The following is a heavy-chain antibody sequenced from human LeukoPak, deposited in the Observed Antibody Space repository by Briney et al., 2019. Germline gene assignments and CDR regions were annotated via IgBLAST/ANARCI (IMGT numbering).Heavy chain of an antibody. J-gene: IGHJ4*02. D-gene: IGHD4-17*01. CDR3: ARLHGDLGGDDY. V-gene: IGHV4-39*01. CDR2: IYYSGST. Sequence: PSETLSLTCTVSGGSISSSSYYWGWIRQPPGKGLEWIGSIYYSGSTSYNPSLKSRVTTSVDTSKSQFSLKLSSVTAADTAVYYCARLHGDLGGDDYWGQGTLVTVSS. CDR1: GGSISSSSYY.